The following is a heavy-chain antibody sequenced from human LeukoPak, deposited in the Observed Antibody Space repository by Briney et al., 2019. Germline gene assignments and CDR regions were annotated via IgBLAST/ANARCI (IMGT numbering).Heavy chain of an antibody. Sequence: GGSLSLSCAASGFTFSSYAMSWVRQAPGKGLEWVSAISGSGGSTYYADSVKGRFTISRDNSKNTLYLQMNSLRAEDTAVYYCAKASEPGIAAAGFDYWGQGTLVTVSS. CDR2: ISGSGGST. CDR1: GFTFSSYA. J-gene: IGHJ4*02. D-gene: IGHD6-13*01. CDR3: AKASEPGIAAAGFDY. V-gene: IGHV3-23*01.